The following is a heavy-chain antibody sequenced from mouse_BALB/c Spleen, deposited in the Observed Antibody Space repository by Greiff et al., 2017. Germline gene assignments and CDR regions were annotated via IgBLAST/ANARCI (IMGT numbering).Heavy chain of an antibody. V-gene: IGHV5-17*02. D-gene: IGHD2-4*01. J-gene: IGHJ3*01. Sequence: EVQGVESGGGLVQPGGSRKLSCAASGFTFSSFGMHWVRQAPEKGLEWVAYISSGSSTIYYADTVKGRFTISRDNPKNTLFLQMTSLRSEDTAMYYCARTMITGGFAYWGQGTLVTVSA. CDR2: ISSGSSTI. CDR3: ARTMITGGFAY. CDR1: GFTFSSFG.